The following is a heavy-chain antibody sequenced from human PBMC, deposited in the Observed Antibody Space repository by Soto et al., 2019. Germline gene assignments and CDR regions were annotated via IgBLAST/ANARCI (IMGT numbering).Heavy chain of an antibody. D-gene: IGHD1-26*01. V-gene: IGHV4-38-2*02. CDR3: VRDRGSKY. CDR2: IYHSGTT. Sequence: PSESLCFPWSVSGYSISSGYYWGWIRQPPGQGLESIASIYHSGTTSYKPSLKSRLTLQVDKSKNQSSLKLSSVTASHTAVYYCVRDRGSKYLGQGTLVIVCS. CDR1: GYSISSGYY. J-gene: IGHJ4*02.